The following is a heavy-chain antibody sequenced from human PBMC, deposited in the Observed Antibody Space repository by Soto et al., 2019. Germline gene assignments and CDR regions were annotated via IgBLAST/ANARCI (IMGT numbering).Heavy chain of an antibody. Sequence: SETLSLTCPVSGGSISSYYWSWIRQPPGKGLEWIGYIYYSGSTNYNPSLKSRVTISVDTSKNQFSLKLSSVTAADTAVYYCARRYGYYFDYWGQGTLVSVSS. V-gene: IGHV4-59*08. CDR2: IYYSGST. CDR3: ARRYGYYFDY. J-gene: IGHJ4*02. D-gene: IGHD4-17*01. CDR1: GGSISSYY.